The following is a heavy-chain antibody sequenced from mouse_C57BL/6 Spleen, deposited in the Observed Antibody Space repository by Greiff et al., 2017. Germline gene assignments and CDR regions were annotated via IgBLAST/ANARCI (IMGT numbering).Heavy chain of an antibody. CDR3: TGPIYYDYGGDY. D-gene: IGHD2-4*01. V-gene: IGHV6-3*01. J-gene: IGHJ2*01. CDR2: IRLKSDNYAT. CDR1: GFTFSNYW. Sequence: EVKLMESGGGLVQPGGSMKLSCVASGFTFSNYWMNWVRQSPEKGLEWVAQIRLKSDNYATHYAESVKGRFTISRDDSKSSVYLQMNNLRAEDTGIYYCTGPIYYDYGGDYWGQGTTLTVSS.